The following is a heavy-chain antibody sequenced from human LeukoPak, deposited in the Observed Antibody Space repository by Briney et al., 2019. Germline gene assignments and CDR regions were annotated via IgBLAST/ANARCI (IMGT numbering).Heavy chain of an antibody. Sequence: SETLSLTCTVSGGSISSSSYYWGWIRQPPGKGLEWIGSIYYSGSTYYNPSLKSRVTISVDTSKNQFSLKLSSVTAADTAVYYCARVNYDILTGPLYYYYYYMDVWGKGTTVTI. CDR3: ARVNYDILTGPLYYYYYYMDV. J-gene: IGHJ6*03. CDR2: IYYSGST. D-gene: IGHD3-9*01. V-gene: IGHV4-39*07. CDR1: GGSISSSSYY.